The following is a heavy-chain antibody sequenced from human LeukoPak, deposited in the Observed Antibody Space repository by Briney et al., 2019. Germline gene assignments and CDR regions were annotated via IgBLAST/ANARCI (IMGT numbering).Heavy chain of an antibody. Sequence: SETLSLTCAVYGGSFSGYYWSWIRQPPGKGLEWIGEINHSGSTNYNPSLKSRVTISVDTSKNQFSLKLSSVTAADTAVYSCARAAGDRRFDYWGQGTLVTVSS. V-gene: IGHV4-34*01. CDR3: ARAAGDRRFDY. J-gene: IGHJ4*02. D-gene: IGHD2-21*01. CDR1: GGSFSGYY. CDR2: INHSGST.